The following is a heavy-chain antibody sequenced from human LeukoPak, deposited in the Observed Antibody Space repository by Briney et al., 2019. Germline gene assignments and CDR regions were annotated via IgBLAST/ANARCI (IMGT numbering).Heavy chain of an antibody. CDR2: IYYSGST. V-gene: IGHV4-59*01. Sequence: SETLSLTCTVSGGSISSYYWSWIRQPPGKGLEWIGYIYYSGSTNYNPSLKSRVTISVDTSKNQFSLKLSSVTAADTAAYYCARGRSWYDWFDPWGQGTLVTVSS. CDR3: ARGRSWYDWFDP. J-gene: IGHJ5*02. CDR1: GGSISSYY. D-gene: IGHD6-13*01.